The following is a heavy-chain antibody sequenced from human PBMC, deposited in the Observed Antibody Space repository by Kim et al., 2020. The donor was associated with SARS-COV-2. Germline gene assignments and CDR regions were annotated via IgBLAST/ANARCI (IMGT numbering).Heavy chain of an antibody. D-gene: IGHD5-18*01. CDR2: IYSGGST. J-gene: IGHJ3*02. CDR3: ARSGMEAMVHAFDS. CDR1: GFTVSSNY. Sequence: GGSLRLSCAASGFTVSSNYMSWVRQAPGKGLEWVSFIYSGGSTYYADSVKDRFTISRDNSKNTLYLQMNSLRAEDTAVYYCARSGMEAMVHAFDSWGQGTMVAVSS. V-gene: IGHV3-66*02.